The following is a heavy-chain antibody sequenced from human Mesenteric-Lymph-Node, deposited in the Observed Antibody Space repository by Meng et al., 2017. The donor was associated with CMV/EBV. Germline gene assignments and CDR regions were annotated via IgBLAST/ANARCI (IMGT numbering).Heavy chain of an antibody. CDR1: VIIVRSNY. CDR3: AGGSRDYFSVDY. J-gene: IGHJ4*02. Sequence: GESLKISCAASVIIVRSNYMVWLRQAPGKGLEWVSVIYTAGGTHYADSVKGRFTISRDKSKNTLYLQMNSLRAEDTAIYFCAGGSRDYFSVDYWGQGTLVTVSS. CDR2: IYTAGGT. D-gene: IGHD2/OR15-2a*01. V-gene: IGHV3-53*01.